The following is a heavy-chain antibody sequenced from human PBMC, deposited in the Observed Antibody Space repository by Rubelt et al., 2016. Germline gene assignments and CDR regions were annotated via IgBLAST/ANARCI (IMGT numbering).Heavy chain of an antibody. CDR2: ISAYNGNT. D-gene: IGHD6-6*01. V-gene: IGHV1-18*01. CDR3: ARDRIRIAARQGWYFDL. J-gene: IGHJ2*01. Sequence: QVQLVQSGAEVKKPGASVKVSCKASGYTFTSYGISWVRQAPGQGLEWMGWISAYNGNTNYAQKLQGRVTMTTDTSTSTDYMELSSLRSDDTAVYYCARDRIRIAARQGWYFDLWGRGTLVTVSS. CDR1: GYTFTSYG.